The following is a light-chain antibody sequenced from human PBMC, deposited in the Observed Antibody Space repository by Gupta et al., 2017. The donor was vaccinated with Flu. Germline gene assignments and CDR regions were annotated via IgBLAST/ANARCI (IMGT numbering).Light chain of an antibody. CDR1: QSVSSN. CDR3: QQYNNWQT. J-gene: IGKJ1*01. V-gene: IGKV3-15*01. Sequence: EIVMTQYPATLSVSPGERATLSCRASQSVSSNLAWYQQKPGQAPRLLIYGASTRATGIPARFSGSGSGTEFTLTISSLQSEDVAVYYCQQYNNWQTFGQGTKVEIK. CDR2: GAS.